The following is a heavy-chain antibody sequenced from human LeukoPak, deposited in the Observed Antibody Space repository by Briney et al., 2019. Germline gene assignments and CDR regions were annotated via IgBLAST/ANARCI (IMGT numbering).Heavy chain of an antibody. CDR3: ARDAVTTPYYYYYMDV. Sequence: SETLSLTCTVPGGSISSYYWSWIRQPPGKGLEWIGYIYYSGSTNYNPSLKSRVTISVDTSKNQFSLKLSSVTAADTAVYYCARDAVTTPYYYYYMDVWGKGTTVTVSS. J-gene: IGHJ6*03. D-gene: IGHD4-17*01. V-gene: IGHV4-59*01. CDR2: IYYSGST. CDR1: GGSISSYY.